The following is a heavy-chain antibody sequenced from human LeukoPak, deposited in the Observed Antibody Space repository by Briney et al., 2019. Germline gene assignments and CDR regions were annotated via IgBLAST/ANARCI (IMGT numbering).Heavy chain of an antibody. CDR1: GGSISSYY. J-gene: IGHJ4*02. CDR3: ARLDVGSSSWYVDY. CDR2: IYTSGST. V-gene: IGHV4-4*07. D-gene: IGHD6-13*01. Sequence: SETLSLTCTVSGGSISSYYWSWIRQPAGKGLEWIGRIYTSGSTNYNPSLKSRVTISVDTSKNQFSLKLSSVTAADTAVYYCARLDVGSSSWYVDYWGQGTLVTVSS.